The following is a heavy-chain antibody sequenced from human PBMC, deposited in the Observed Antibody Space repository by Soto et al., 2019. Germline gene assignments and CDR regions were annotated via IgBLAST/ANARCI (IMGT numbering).Heavy chain of an antibody. Sequence: GGSLRLSCAASGFTFSSYAMHWVRQAPGKGLEWVAVISYDGSNKYYADSVKGRFTISRDNSKNTLYLQMNSLRAEDTAVYYCARDIYDFWSGPDFDYWGQGTLVTVSS. CDR1: GFTFSSYA. CDR2: ISYDGSNK. J-gene: IGHJ4*02. V-gene: IGHV3-30-3*01. D-gene: IGHD3-3*01. CDR3: ARDIYDFWSGPDFDY.